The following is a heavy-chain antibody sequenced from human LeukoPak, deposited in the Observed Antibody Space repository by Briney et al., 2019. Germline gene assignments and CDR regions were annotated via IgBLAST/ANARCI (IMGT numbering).Heavy chain of an antibody. CDR2: IRSKLNSYAT. CDR3: TRTAMVTGFDS. J-gene: IGHJ4*02. D-gene: IGHD5-18*01. V-gene: IGHV3-73*01. Sequence: QTGGSLKLSRAASGFTFSGSAMHWVRQASGKGLEWVGRIRSKLNSYATAYAASVKGRFTISRDDSKNTAYLQMNSLKTEDTAVYYCTRTAMVTGFDSWGQGTLVTVSS. CDR1: GFTFSGSA.